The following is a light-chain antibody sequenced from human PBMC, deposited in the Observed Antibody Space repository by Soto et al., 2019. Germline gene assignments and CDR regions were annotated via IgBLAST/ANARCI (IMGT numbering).Light chain of an antibody. V-gene: IGLV2-23*01. Sequence: QSALTRPASVSGSPGQSITLSCTGTSSDVGSYNLVSWYQQHPGKAPKLMIYEGSKRPSGVSNRFSGSKSGNTASLTISGLQAEDEADYYCCSYAGSSTWVVFGGGTKLTVL. CDR2: EGS. CDR1: SSDVGSYNL. J-gene: IGLJ2*01. CDR3: CSYAGSSTWVV.